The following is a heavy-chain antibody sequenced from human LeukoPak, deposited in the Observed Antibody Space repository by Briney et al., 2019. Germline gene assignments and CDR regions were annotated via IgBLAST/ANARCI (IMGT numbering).Heavy chain of an antibody. Sequence: HGGSLRLSWAASGFTFSSYSMNWVRQAPGKGLEWVSYISSSSSTIYYADSVKGRFTISRDNAKNSLYLQMNSLRAEDTAVYYCARSLRIAAAGYWGQGTLVTVSS. V-gene: IGHV3-48*01. CDR1: GFTFSSYS. CDR3: ARSLRIAAAGY. CDR2: ISSSSSTI. J-gene: IGHJ4*02. D-gene: IGHD6-13*01.